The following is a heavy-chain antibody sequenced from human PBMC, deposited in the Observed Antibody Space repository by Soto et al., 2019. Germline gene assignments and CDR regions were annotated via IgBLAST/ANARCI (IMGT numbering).Heavy chain of an antibody. Sequence: GGSLRLSCAASGFTFSSYSMNWVRQAPGKALEWVSSISSSSSDIYYADSVKGRFTISRDNAKNSLYLQMNSLRAEDTAVYYCARAPSLGYSSSWFWIVSWGPGTLVNVSS. D-gene: IGHD6-13*01. CDR3: ARAPSLGYSSSWFWIVS. J-gene: IGHJ5*01. CDR1: GFTFSSYS. V-gene: IGHV3-21*01. CDR2: ISSSSSDI.